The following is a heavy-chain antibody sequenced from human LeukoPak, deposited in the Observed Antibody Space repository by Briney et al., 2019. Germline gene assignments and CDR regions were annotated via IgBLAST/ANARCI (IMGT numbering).Heavy chain of an antibody. CDR1: GYTFTGYY. V-gene: IGHV1-2*02. D-gene: IGHD1-26*01. J-gene: IGHJ6*02. CDR3: ARDPIVGAVHYYYGMDV. Sequence: WASVKVSCKASGYTFTGYYMHWVRQAPGQGLEWMGWINPNSGGTNYAQKFQGRVTMTRDTSISTAYMELSRLRSDDTAVYYCARDPIVGAVHYYYGMDVWGQGTTVTVSS. CDR2: INPNSGGT.